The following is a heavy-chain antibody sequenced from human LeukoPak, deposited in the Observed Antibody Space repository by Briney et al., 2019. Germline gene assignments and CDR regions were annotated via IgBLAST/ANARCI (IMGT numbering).Heavy chain of an antibody. CDR3: ARGPDYDFWSGYPHFDY. J-gene: IGHJ4*02. D-gene: IGHD3-3*01. Sequence: SETLSLTCAVYGGSFSGYYWSWIRQPPGKGLEWIGYIYYSGSTYYNPSLKSRVTISVDTSKNQLSLKLSSVTAADTAVYYCARGPDYDFWSGYPHFDYWGQGTLVTVSS. CDR1: GGSFSGYY. V-gene: IGHV4-30-4*08. CDR2: IYYSGST.